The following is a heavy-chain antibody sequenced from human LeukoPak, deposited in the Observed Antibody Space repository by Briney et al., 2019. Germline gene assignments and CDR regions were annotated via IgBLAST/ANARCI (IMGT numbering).Heavy chain of an antibody. J-gene: IGHJ4*02. CDR3: ARHGKYYDFWSGYYEP. Sequence: SQTLSLTCTVSGGSISSYYWSWIRQPPGKGLEWIGYIYTSGSTNYNPSLKSRVTISVDTSKNQFSLKLSSVTAADTAVYYCARHGKYYDFWSGYYEPWGQGTLVTVSS. D-gene: IGHD3-3*01. CDR1: GGSISSYY. V-gene: IGHV4-4*09. CDR2: IYTSGST.